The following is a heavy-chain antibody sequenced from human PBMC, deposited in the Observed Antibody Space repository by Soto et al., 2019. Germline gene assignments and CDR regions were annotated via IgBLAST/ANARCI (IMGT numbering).Heavy chain of an antibody. CDR3: TTVRTA. CDR1: GLTFSNTW. Sequence: PGGSLRLSCAASGLTFSNTWTNWVRQAPGKGLEWVGRIKTNREGGTADYAAPVKGRFTISRDDSRDTLYLQMNSLKTEDTAVYFCTTVRTAWGRGTLVTVSS. D-gene: IGHD1-1*01. V-gene: IGHV3-15*07. J-gene: IGHJ5*02. CDR2: IKTNREGGTA.